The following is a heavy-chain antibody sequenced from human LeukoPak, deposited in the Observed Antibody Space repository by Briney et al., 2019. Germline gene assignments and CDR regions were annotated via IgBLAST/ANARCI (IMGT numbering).Heavy chain of an antibody. J-gene: IGHJ4*02. V-gene: IGHV1-18*01. CDR1: GCTFTTYD. CDR3: AGHRAYSSSSPFDY. D-gene: IGHD6-6*01. CDR2: ISTSNGKT. Sequence: ASVKVSCKASGCTFTTYDISWVRQAPGQGLEWMGWISTSNGKTKCTQKFQGRVTMTTDTSTSTAYLELRSLRSDDTAVYYCAGHRAYSSSSPFDYWGQGTLVTVSS.